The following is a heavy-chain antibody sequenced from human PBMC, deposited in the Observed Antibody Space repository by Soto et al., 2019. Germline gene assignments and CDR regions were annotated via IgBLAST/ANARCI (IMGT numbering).Heavy chain of an antibody. J-gene: IGHJ5*02. CDR3: ARGRGPILCRGWFDP. CDR2: SNHSGST. CDR1: GGSFSGYY. V-gene: IGHV4-34*01. D-gene: IGHD3-16*01. Sequence: QVQLQQWGAGLLKPSETLSLTCAVSGGSFSGYYWSWIRQPPGKGQEWHGESNHSGSTNYNPSLKSRVTISVDKSKNQFSLKLSSVTAADTAVYYCARGRGPILCRGWFDPWGQGTLVTVSS.